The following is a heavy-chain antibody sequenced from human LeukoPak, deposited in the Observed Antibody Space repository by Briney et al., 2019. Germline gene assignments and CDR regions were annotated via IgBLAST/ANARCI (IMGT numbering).Heavy chain of an antibody. CDR3: ARESAGDFDY. CDR2: ISSSSGYI. V-gene: IGHV3-21*01. D-gene: IGHD3-10*01. Sequence: GGSLRLSCAASGFTFSSYSMTWVRQAPGKGLEWVSSISSSSGYIYYADSVKGRFTISRDNAKNSLYLQMNSLRAEDTAVYYCARESAGDFDYWGQGTLVTVSS. J-gene: IGHJ4*02. CDR1: GFTFSSYS.